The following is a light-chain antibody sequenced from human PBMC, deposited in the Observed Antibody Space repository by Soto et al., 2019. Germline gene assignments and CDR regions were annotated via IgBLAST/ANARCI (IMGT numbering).Light chain of an antibody. V-gene: IGKV3-20*01. Sequence: EIVLTQSPGTLSLSPGERATLSCRASQTVSSSYLAWYQQKPGQAPRLLIYGASSRATGIPDRFSGSGSGTDFTLTISRLEPEDFAMYYCQQYGSSPLAFGPGTKVAIK. CDR2: GAS. J-gene: IGKJ3*01. CDR3: QQYGSSPLA. CDR1: QTVSSSY.